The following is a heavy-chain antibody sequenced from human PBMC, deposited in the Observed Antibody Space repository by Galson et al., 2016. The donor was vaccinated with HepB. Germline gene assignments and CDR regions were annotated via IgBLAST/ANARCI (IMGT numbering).Heavy chain of an antibody. Sequence: SLRLSCAASGFKFSNYSMNWVRQAPGKGLEWISYICTSSGTIYYADSVRDRFPVSRDNAKSSLFLRMSSLGDADTACYYCARSPKEVTAITGKYVFHGMDVWGPGTTVTVSS. CDR1: GFKFSNYS. V-gene: IGHV3-48*02. J-gene: IGHJ6*02. D-gene: IGHD2-21*02. CDR2: ICTSSGTI. CDR3: ARSPKEVTAITGKYVFHGMDV.